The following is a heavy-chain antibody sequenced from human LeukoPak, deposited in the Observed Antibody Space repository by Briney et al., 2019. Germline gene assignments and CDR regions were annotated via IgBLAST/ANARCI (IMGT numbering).Heavy chain of an antibody. J-gene: IGHJ3*02. CDR1: GFTFSSYV. V-gene: IGHV3-30*04. Sequence: GGSLRLSCAASGFTFSSYVMHWVRQAPGKGLEWVAIISYDGSNEYYADSVKGRFTISRDNSKNSLYLQMNSLRAEDTALYYCARELDDAFDIWGQGTMVTVSS. D-gene: IGHD3-3*01. CDR2: ISYDGSNE. CDR3: ARELDDAFDI.